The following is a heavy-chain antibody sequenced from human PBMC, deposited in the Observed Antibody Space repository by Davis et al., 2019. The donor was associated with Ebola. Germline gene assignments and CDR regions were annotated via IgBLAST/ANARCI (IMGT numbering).Heavy chain of an antibody. V-gene: IGHV3-30*18. Sequence: GESLKISCEASGISFSNYGFHWVRQAPGKGLEWVAAISYDGNNIFYIDSVKGRFTISRDNSKNTVFLQMTSLRDEDTAVYYCAEDGQHCSNCVCLYNWFDPWGQGILVTVSS. CDR3: AEDGQHCSNCVCLYNWFDP. CDR2: ISYDGNNI. D-gene: IGHD2-8*01. CDR1: GISFSNYG. J-gene: IGHJ5*02.